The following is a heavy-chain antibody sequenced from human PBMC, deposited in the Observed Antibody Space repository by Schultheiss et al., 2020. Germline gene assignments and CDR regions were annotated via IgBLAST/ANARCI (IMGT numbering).Heavy chain of an antibody. CDR1: GFTFSSYW. J-gene: IGHJ4*02. V-gene: IGHV3-23*01. Sequence: GGSLRLSCAASGFTFSSYWMSWVRQIPGKGLGWVSATSGRGDSTYYADSVKGRFTISRDNSKNTLFLQMNSLRAEDTAVYYCAKSVAGLLEYWGQGTLVTVSS. D-gene: IGHD6-19*01. CDR3: AKSVAGLLEY. CDR2: TSGRGDST.